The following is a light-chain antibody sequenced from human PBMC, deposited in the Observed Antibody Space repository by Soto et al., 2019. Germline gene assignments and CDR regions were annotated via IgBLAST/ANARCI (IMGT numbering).Light chain of an antibody. J-gene: IGKJ4*01. CDR2: GAS. CDR1: QDITSY. V-gene: IGKV1-9*01. CDR3: QKYNSAPLT. Sequence: IQLTQSPSSLSASVGDSVTITCRASQDITSYLAWYQQKPGKAPNLLIYGASTLQSGVPSRFSGSGSGTDFTLTISSLQPEDVATYYCQKYNSAPLTFGGGTKVDIK.